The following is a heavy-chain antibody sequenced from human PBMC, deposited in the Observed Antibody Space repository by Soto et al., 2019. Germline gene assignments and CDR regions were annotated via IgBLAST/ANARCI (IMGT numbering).Heavy chain of an antibody. V-gene: IGHV1-18*01. CDR3: ARETSDGYTTYYFDY. CDR2: ISAYNGNT. D-gene: IGHD5-12*01. Sequence: ASVKVSCKASGYTFTSYGISWVRQAPGQGLEWMGWISAYNGNTNYAQKLQGRVTMTTDTSTSTAYMELRSLRSDDTAVYYCARETSDGYTTYYFDYCDQGILVAFSS. J-gene: IGHJ4*02. CDR1: GYTFTSYG.